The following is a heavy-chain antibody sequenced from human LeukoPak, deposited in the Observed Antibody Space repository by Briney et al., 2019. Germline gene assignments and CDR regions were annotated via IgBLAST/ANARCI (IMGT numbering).Heavy chain of an antibody. D-gene: IGHD3-16*01. CDR1: GGSISNYY. Sequence: SETLSLTCSVSGGSISNYYWSWIRQPPGKGLEWIAYIYYSGSTNYNPSLKSRVSISVDTSKNQFSLNLTSVTAADTAVYYCASGGTQRVWDHWGQGTLVTVSS. CDR2: IYYSGST. J-gene: IGHJ4*02. CDR3: ASGGTQRVWDH. V-gene: IGHV4-59*01.